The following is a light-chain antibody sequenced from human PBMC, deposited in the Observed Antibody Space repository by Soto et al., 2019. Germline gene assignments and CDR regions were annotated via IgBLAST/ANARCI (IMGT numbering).Light chain of an antibody. CDR2: QAS. Sequence: DIQMTQSPSTLSTSIGDRVTITCRARHSVSSYLAWYQQKPGEAPKLLIYQASSLESGVPSRFSGSGSETEFTLTIDSLQPDDFATYYCQQYSSYPWTFGQGTKVEIK. CDR1: HSVSSY. J-gene: IGKJ1*01. CDR3: QQYSSYPWT. V-gene: IGKV1-5*03.